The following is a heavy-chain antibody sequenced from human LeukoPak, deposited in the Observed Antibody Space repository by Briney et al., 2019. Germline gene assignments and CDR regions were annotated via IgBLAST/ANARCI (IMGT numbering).Heavy chain of an antibody. CDR3: AQTPASRFFDSRQYYFDY. D-gene: IGHD3-9*01. J-gene: IGHJ4*02. CDR2: ISYDGSNK. Sequence: GGSLRLSCAASGFTFSNYAMHWVRQAPGKGLEWVAVISYDGSNKYYADSVKGRFTISRDNSKNTLYLQMNSLRAEDTAVYYCAQTPASRFFDSRQYYFDYWGQGTLVTVSS. V-gene: IGHV3-30*04. CDR1: GFTFSNYA.